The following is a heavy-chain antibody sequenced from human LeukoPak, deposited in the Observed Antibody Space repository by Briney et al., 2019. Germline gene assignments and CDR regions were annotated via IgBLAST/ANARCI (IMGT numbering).Heavy chain of an antibody. CDR2: IIPIFGTA. J-gene: IGHJ4*02. V-gene: IGHV1-69*13. CDR3: AANYHRNPGAGKAIDY. CDR1: GGTFSSYA. Sequence: SVKVSCKASGGTFSSYAISWVRQAPGQGLEWMGGIIPIFGTANYAQKFQGRVTITADESTSTAYMELSSLRSEDTAVYYCAANYHRNPGAGKAIDYWGQGTLVTVSS. D-gene: IGHD6-19*01.